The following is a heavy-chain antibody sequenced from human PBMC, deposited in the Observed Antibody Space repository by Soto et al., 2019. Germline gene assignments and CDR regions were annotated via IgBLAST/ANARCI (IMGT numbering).Heavy chain of an antibody. D-gene: IGHD6-13*01. J-gene: IGHJ4*02. CDR3: AREYSSSWYEYFDY. V-gene: IGHV1-18*01. CDR2: ISAYNGNT. CDR1: GYTFTSYG. Sequence: GSVKVSCKASGYTFTSYGISWVRQAPGQGLEWMGWISAYNGNTNYAQKLQGRVTMTTDTSTSTAYMELRSLRSDDTAVYYCAREYSSSWYEYFDYWGQGTLVTVSS.